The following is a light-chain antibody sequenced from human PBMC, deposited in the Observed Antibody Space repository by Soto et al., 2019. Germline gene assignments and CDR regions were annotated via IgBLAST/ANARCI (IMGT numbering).Light chain of an antibody. V-gene: IGKV1-5*01. Sequence: QMTQSPSTLSASVGDGVTITCRASQTISGWLAWYQQRPGKAPKLLISDASSLRSGVPSRFSGSGSGTEFTLTISSLQPDDFGSYYCQQYKSYPWTFGHGTKVDIK. CDR2: DAS. CDR3: QQYKSYPWT. CDR1: QTISGW. J-gene: IGKJ1*01.